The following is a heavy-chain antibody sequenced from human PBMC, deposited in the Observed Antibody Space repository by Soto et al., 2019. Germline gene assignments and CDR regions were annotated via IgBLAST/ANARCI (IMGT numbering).Heavy chain of an antibody. CDR2: ISAYNGNT. J-gene: IGHJ6*02. Sequence: GASVKVCCKASGYTFTSYGISWVRQAPGQGLEWMGLISAYNGNTNYAQKLQGRVTMTTDTSTSTAYMELRSLRSDDTAVYYCAISKPRIAAHRGYYYGMDVWGQGTTVTVS. CDR1: GYTFTSYG. V-gene: IGHV1-18*01. D-gene: IGHD6-6*01. CDR3: AISKPRIAAHRGYYYGMDV.